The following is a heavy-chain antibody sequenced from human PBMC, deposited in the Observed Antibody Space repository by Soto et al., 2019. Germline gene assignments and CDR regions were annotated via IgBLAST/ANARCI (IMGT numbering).Heavy chain of an antibody. CDR2: ISWNSGSI. CDR1: GFTFDAYA. V-gene: IGHV3-9*01. J-gene: IGHJ4*02. CDR3: ARGMVAVAGAEYDY. Sequence: EVQLVESGGGLVQPGRSLRLSCAASGFTFDAYAMHWVRQAPGKGLEWVSGISWNSGSIGYADSVKGRFTISRDNAKNSLYQQMNRLRAEDTALYYCARGMVAVAGAEYDYWGQGTLVTVSS. D-gene: IGHD6-19*01.